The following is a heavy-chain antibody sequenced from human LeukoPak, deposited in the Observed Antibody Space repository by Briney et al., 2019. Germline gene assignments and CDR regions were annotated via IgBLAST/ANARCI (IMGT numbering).Heavy chain of an antibody. V-gene: IGHV3-21*01. Sequence: GGSLRLSCAASGFTFSSYDMNWVRQAPGKGLEWVSSISSTSNYINYADSVKGRFTISRDYAKSSLYLQMNSLRVDDTAVYYCARTVFGAYNWFDPWGQGALVTVSS. CDR3: ARTVFGAYNWFDP. CDR2: ISSTSNYI. J-gene: IGHJ5*02. D-gene: IGHD3-3*01. CDR1: GFTFSSYD.